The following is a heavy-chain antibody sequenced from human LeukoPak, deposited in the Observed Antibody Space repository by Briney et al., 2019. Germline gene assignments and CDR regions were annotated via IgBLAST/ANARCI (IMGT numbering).Heavy chain of an antibody. CDR3: ARAGCGGDCYSESHDYCYVRGV. J-gene: IGHJ6*02. CDR1: GFTFTGYT. Sequence: PGRSLRLSCVASGFTFTGYTMHWVRKAPGKGLVWVAIIWYEGSHKYYADFVKGRFTISRDNAKNSLYLQMNSLRAEDTSLYYCARAGCGGDCYSESHDYCYVRGVCGQGTTVTVSS. D-gene: IGHD2-21*02. CDR2: IWYEGSHK. V-gene: IGHV3-33*01.